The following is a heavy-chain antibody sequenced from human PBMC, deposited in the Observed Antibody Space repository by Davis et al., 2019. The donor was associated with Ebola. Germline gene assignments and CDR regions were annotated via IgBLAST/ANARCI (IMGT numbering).Heavy chain of an antibody. V-gene: IGHV3-30*03. J-gene: IGHJ4*02. CDR2: ISYDGSNK. Sequence: GGSLRLSCAASGFTFSSYGMHWVRQAPGKGLEWVAVISYDGSNKYYADSVKGRFTISRDNSKNTLYLQMNSLRAEDTAVYYCARYLTGYYPNDYWGQGTLVTVSS. D-gene: IGHD3-9*01. CDR1: GFTFSSYG. CDR3: ARYLTGYYPNDY.